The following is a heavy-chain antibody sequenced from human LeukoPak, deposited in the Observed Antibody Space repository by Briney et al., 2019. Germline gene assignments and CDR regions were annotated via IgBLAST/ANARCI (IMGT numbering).Heavy chain of an antibody. D-gene: IGHD2-2*02. CDR1: GGSIGSNIYY. J-gene: IGHJ4*02. CDR2: INHSGST. CDR3: AREGYCSSTNCYNFNY. V-gene: IGHV4-39*07. Sequence: SETLSLTCTVSGGSIGSNIYYWGWIRQPPGKGLEWIGEINHSGSTNYNPSLKSRVTISLDASKNQISLKLSSVTAADTAVYYCAREGYCSSTNCYNFNYWGQGTLVTVSS.